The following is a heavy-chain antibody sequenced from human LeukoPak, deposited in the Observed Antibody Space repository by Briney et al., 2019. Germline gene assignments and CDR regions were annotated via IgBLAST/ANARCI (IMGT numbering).Heavy chain of an antibody. V-gene: IGHV3-20*04. Sequence: PGGSLRLSCAASGFTFDDYGMSWVRQAPGKGLEWVSGINWNGGSTGYADSVKGRFTISRDNAKNSLYLQMNSLRAEDTALYYCARVYDFWSAYYFDYWGQGTLVTVSS. CDR3: ARVYDFWSAYYFDY. CDR2: INWNGGST. D-gene: IGHD3-3*01. J-gene: IGHJ4*02. CDR1: GFTFDDYG.